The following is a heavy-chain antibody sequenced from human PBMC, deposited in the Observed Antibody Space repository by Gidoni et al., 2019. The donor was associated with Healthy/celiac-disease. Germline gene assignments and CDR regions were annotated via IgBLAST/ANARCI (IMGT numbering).Heavy chain of an antibody. CDR2: IIPILGIA. J-gene: IGHJ6*02. Sequence: QVQLVQSGAEVKKPGSSVKVSCKASGGTFSSYAISWVRQAPGQGLEWMGRIIPILGIANYAQKFQGRVTITADKSTSTAYMELSSLRSEDTAVYYCARVEGYGDYGDEYYYYGMDVWGQGTTVTVSS. CDR3: ARVEGYGDYGDEYYYYGMDV. CDR1: GGTFSSYA. D-gene: IGHD4-17*01. V-gene: IGHV1-69*04.